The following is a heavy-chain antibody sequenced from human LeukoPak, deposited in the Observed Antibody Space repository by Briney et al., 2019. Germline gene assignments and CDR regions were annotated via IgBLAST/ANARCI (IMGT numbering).Heavy chain of an antibody. CDR1: GFTFSSYG. D-gene: IGHD3-10*01. J-gene: IGHJ4*02. CDR2: ISYDGSNK. V-gene: IGHV3-30*18. CDR3: AKDAARPYYYGSGSYYNHFDY. Sequence: GGSLRLSCAASGFTFSSYGVHWVRQAPGKGLEWVAVISYDGSNKYYADSVKGRFTISRDNSKNTLYLQMNSLRAEDTAVYYCAKDAARPYYYGSGSYYNHFDYWGQGTLVTVSS.